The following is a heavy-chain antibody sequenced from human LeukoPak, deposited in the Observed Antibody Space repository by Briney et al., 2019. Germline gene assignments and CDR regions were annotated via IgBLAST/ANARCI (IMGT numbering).Heavy chain of an antibody. Sequence: GGSLRLSCAAYGFIVSRNYMGWVRQAPGKGLEWVSALSSKYETYYADSVKGRFTISRDNSENTLYLQMNALRAEDTALYYCYGIHLGDSFDIWGRGTMVIVFS. CDR1: GFIVSRNY. CDR3: YGIHLGDSFDI. V-gene: IGHV3-53*01. D-gene: IGHD3-16*01. J-gene: IGHJ3*02. CDR2: LSSKYET.